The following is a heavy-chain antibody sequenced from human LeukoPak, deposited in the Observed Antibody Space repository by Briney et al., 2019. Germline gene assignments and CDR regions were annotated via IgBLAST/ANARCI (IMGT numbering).Heavy chain of an antibody. Sequence: PSETLSLTCTVYGGSISSYYWSWIRQPPGKGLEWIGYIYYSGSTNYNPSLKSRVTISVDTSKNQFSLKLSSVTAADTAVYYCARELSYSSGWSQFDYWGQGTLVTVSS. CDR1: GGSISSYY. V-gene: IGHV4-59*01. D-gene: IGHD6-19*01. J-gene: IGHJ4*02. CDR2: IYYSGST. CDR3: ARELSYSSGWSQFDY.